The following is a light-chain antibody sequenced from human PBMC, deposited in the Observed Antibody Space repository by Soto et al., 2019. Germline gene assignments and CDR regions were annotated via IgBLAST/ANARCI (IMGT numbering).Light chain of an antibody. Sequence: NFMLTQPHSVSESPGKTVTISCTRSSGSIASNYVQWYQQRPGSSPTTVIYEDNQRPSGVPDRFSGSIDSSSNSASLTISGLKTEDEAYYYCQSDDSSNQVFGGGTQLTVL. CDR2: EDN. J-gene: IGLJ2*01. CDR1: SGSIASNY. V-gene: IGLV6-57*01. CDR3: QSDDSSNQV.